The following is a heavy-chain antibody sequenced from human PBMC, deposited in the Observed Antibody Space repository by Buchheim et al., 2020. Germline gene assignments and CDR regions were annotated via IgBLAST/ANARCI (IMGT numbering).Heavy chain of an antibody. CDR1: GYTFTSYY. V-gene: IGHV1-46*01. D-gene: IGHD3-22*01. CDR3: ARNVGGDYYDSSGYQV. Sequence: QVQLVQSGAEVKKPGASVKVSCKASGYTFTSYYMHWVRQAPGQGLEWMGIINPSGGSTSYAQKFQGRVTMTRDTSTSTVYMELSSRRSEDTAVYYCARNVGGDYYDSSGYQVWGQGTL. J-gene: IGHJ4*02. CDR2: INPSGGST.